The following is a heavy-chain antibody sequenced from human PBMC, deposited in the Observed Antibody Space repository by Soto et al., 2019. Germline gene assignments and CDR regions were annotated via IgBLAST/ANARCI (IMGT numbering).Heavy chain of an antibody. V-gene: IGHV1-18*01. CDR3: ARGRRYYYGSGSLPWALY. Sequence: VASVKVSCKASGYTFTSYGISWVRQAPGQGLEWMGWISAYNGNTNYAQKLQGRVTMTTDTSTSTAYMELRSLRSDDTAVYYCARGRRYYYGSGSLPWALYWGQGTLVTVSS. D-gene: IGHD3-10*01. CDR2: ISAYNGNT. J-gene: IGHJ4*02. CDR1: GYTFTSYG.